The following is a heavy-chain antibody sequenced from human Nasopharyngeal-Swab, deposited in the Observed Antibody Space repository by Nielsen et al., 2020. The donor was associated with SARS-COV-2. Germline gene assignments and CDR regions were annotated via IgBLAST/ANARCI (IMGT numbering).Heavy chain of an antibody. CDR1: RGTFSSYA. CDR2: IIPIFGTA. D-gene: IGHD4-17*01. CDR3: ARAHCGDYVEWFDP. V-gene: IGHV1-69*13. J-gene: IGHJ5*02. Sequence: SVQVSCKASRGTFSSYAISWVRQAPGQGLEWKGGIIPIFGTANYAQKFQGRVTITADESTSTAYMELSSLRSEDTAVYYCARAHCGDYVEWFDPWGQGTLVTVSS.